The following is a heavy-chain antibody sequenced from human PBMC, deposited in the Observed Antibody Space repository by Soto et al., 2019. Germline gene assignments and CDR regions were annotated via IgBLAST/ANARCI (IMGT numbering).Heavy chain of an antibody. CDR3: AREPYYDFWSGYYIRKHFDY. CDR1: GFTFSSYG. J-gene: IGHJ4*02. D-gene: IGHD3-3*01. Sequence: PGGSLRLSCAASGFTFSSYGMHWVRQAPGKGLERVAVIWYDGSNKYYADSVKGRFTISRDNSKNTLYLQMNSLRAEDTAVYYCAREPYYDFWSGYYIRKHFDYWGQGTLVTVSS. V-gene: IGHV3-33*01. CDR2: IWYDGSNK.